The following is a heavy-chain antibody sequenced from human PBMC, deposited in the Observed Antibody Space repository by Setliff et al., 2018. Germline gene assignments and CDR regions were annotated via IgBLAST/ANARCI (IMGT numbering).Heavy chain of an antibody. J-gene: IGHJ6*03. CDR1: GFTFSRYA. D-gene: IGHD6-13*01. V-gene: IGHV3-48*01. CDR2: ISASSANI. Sequence: PGGSLRLSCAASGFTFSRYAMNRVRQTPGKGLEWVSYISASSANIQYADSVRGRLTVSRDNARNSLYLQMNSLRGDDAAVYYCASDPSYASSLYYYLEVWGKGTTVTVSS. CDR3: ASDPSYASSLYYYLEV.